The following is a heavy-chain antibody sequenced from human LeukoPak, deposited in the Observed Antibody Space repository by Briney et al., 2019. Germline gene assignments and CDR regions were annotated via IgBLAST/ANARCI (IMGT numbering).Heavy chain of an antibody. Sequence: GGSLRLSCAASGFTFSSYSMNWVRQAPGKGLEWVSAISGSGGSTYYADSVKGRFTISRDNSKNTLYLQMDSLRAEDTAVYYCASIGYSSGWYHHYYYGMDVWGQGTTVTVSS. V-gene: IGHV3-23*01. D-gene: IGHD6-19*01. CDR3: ASIGYSSGWYHHYYYGMDV. J-gene: IGHJ6*02. CDR2: ISGSGGST. CDR1: GFTFSSYS.